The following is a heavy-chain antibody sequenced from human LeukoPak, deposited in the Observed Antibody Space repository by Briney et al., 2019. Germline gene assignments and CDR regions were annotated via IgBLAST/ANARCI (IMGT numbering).Heavy chain of an antibody. CDR3: ARGSVVIFGVEYAFDI. V-gene: IGHV4-61*02. CDR2: IYTSGST. Sequence: PSETLSLTCTVSGGSISSGSYYWSWIRQPAGKGLEWIGRIYTSGSTNYNPSLKSRVTISVDTSKNQFSLKLSSVTAADTAVYYCARGSVVIFGVEYAFDIWGQGTMVTVSS. D-gene: IGHD3-3*01. CDR1: GGSISSGSYY. J-gene: IGHJ3*02.